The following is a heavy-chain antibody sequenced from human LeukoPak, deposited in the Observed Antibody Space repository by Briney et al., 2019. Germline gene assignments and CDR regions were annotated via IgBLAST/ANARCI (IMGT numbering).Heavy chain of an antibody. CDR3: AKSVEHSNYRKFHD. CDR2: ISGGGGGT. V-gene: IGHV3-23*01. D-gene: IGHD4-11*01. CDR1: GFIFSNYA. Sequence: GGSLRLSCAASGFIFSNYAMSWVRQAPGKGPEWVSGISGGGGGTYYADSVKGRFTISRANSKNTLYLQMKSLRVDDTAVYYCAKSVEHSNYRKFHDWGQGTLVTVSS. J-gene: IGHJ4*02.